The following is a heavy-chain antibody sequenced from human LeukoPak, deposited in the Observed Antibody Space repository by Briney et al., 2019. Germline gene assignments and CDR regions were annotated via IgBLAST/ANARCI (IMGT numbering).Heavy chain of an antibody. D-gene: IGHD3-3*01. V-gene: IGHV4-34*01. CDR2: INHSGST. Sequence: SETLSLTCAVYGGSFSGYYWSWVRQPPGKGLEWIGEINHSGSTNYNPSLKSRVTISVDTSKNQFSLKLSSVTAADTAVYYCARGPRDDFWSGYYTLYYYYGMDVWGQGTTVTVSS. CDR3: ARGPRDDFWSGYYTLYYYYGMDV. CDR1: GGSFSGYY. J-gene: IGHJ6*02.